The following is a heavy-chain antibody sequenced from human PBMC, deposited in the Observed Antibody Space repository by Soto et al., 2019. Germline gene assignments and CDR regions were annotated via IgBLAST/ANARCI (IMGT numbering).Heavy chain of an antibody. V-gene: IGHV3-74*01. J-gene: IGHJ4*02. Sequence: EVQLVESGGGLILPGGSLRLSCAASGFTFNTHWMHWVRQAPGKGLVWVSRINSDGSITDYADSVKGRFSISRDNPSTTLYLQRNSLSPEDTAVYYWARAMTSVGAAAKGDFWGQGTLVTVSS. CDR2: INSDGSIT. CDR3: ARAMTSVGAAAKGDF. D-gene: IGHD1-26*01. CDR1: GFTFNTHW.